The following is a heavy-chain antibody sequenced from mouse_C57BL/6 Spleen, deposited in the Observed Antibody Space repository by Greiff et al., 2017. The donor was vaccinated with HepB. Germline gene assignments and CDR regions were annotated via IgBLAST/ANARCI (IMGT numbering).Heavy chain of an antibody. CDR2: INPNNGGT. CDR3: ARGSSQYYYAMDD. J-gene: IGHJ4*01. Sequence: EVQLVESGPELVKPGASVKIPCKASGYTFTDYNMDWVKQSHGKSLEWIGDINPNNGGTIYNQKFKGKATLTVDKSSSTAYMELRSLTSEDTAVYYCARGSSQYYYAMDDWGQGTSVTVSS. CDR1: GYTFTDYN. V-gene: IGHV1-18*01. D-gene: IGHD1-1*01.